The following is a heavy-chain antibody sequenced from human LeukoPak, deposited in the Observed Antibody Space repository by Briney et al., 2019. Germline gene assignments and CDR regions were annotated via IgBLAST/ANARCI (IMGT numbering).Heavy chain of an antibody. J-gene: IGHJ3*02. CDR2: IYYNGNT. Sequence: PSETLSLTCTVSGGSISHSNYYWVWIRQPPGKGLEWIGSIYYNGNTYYSPTLKSRVTISIDTSKNHFSLKLNSVTAADTAVYYCARYGLSRLSEINAFHIWGQGTMATVSS. CDR1: GGSISHSNYY. CDR3: ARYGLSRLSEINAFHI. D-gene: IGHD6-25*01. V-gene: IGHV4-39*07.